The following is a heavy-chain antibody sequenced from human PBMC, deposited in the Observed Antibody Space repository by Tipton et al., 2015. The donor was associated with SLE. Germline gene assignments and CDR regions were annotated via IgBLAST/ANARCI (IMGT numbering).Heavy chain of an antibody. J-gene: IGHJ4*02. CDR1: DGSISNDDYY. Sequence: TLSLTCTVSDGSISNDDYYWSWIRQPPGKGLEWLGYIYYNGRTNYNPSLKSRVSISIDTSKNQFSLKVTSVTAADTAVYYCARDTYYAFDYWGQGRLVTVSS. CDR3: ARDTYYAFDY. CDR2: IYYNGRT. D-gene: IGHD3-10*01. V-gene: IGHV4-61*08.